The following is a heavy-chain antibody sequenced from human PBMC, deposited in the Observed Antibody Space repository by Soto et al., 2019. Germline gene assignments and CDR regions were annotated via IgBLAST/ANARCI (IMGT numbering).Heavy chain of an antibody. CDR1: GGSISSYY. V-gene: IGHV4-59*12. CDR3: ASFVPCSHRSCTLYS. J-gene: IGHJ4*02. CDR2: IYYTGST. D-gene: IGHD2-2*01. Sequence: SETLSLTCTVSGGSISSYYWSWIRQPPGKGLEWIGYIYYTGSTNYNPSLKSRVTISVDTSKNQFSLKLTSVTAADTAVYYCASFVPCSHRSCTLYSWAPGTLATVS.